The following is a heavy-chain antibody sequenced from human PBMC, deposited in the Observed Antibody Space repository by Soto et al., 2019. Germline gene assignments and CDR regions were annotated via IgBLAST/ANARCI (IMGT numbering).Heavy chain of an antibody. J-gene: IGHJ6*02. Sequence: LILSCAASGFTFNNYAMSWVRQAPGKGLEWVSAISYSGDRTFYADSAKGRFTISRDNSKNTLYLEMKSLRAEDTAIYYCAKVTIEVPAPGTAVWGQGTTVTVSS. CDR2: ISYSGDRT. CDR1: GFTFNNYA. D-gene: IGHD6-13*01. CDR3: AKVTIEVPAPGTAV. V-gene: IGHV3-23*01.